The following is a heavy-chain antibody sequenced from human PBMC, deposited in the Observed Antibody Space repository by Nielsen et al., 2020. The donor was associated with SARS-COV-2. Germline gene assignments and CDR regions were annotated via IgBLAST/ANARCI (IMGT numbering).Heavy chain of an antibody. J-gene: IGHJ4*02. D-gene: IGHD6-13*01. V-gene: IGHV3-13*01. Sequence: GESLKISCAASGFTFSSYDMHWVRQATGKGLEWVSAIGTAGDTYYPGSVKGRFTISRENAKNSLYLQMNSLRAGDTAVYYCARGAKRYGSSWYYYWGQGTLVTVSS. CDR2: IGTAGDT. CDR1: GFTFSSYD. CDR3: ARGAKRYGSSWYYY.